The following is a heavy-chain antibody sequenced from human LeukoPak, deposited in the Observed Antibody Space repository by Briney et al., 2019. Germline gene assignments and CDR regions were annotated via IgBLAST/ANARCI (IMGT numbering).Heavy chain of an antibody. D-gene: IGHD6-19*01. CDR1: GGSISSYY. Sequence: SETLSLTCTVSGGSISSYYWSWIRQPAGKGLEWIGRIYTSGSTNYNTSLKSRVTMSVDTSKNQLSLKLSSVTAADTAVYYCARVRSSGWRLDAFDIWGQGTMVTVSS. CDR2: IYTSGST. V-gene: IGHV4-4*07. J-gene: IGHJ3*02. CDR3: ARVRSSGWRLDAFDI.